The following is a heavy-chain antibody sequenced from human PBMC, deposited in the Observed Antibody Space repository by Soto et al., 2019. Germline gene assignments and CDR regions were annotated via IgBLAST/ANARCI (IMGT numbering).Heavy chain of an antibody. CDR3: AGTTSHQWYYMDV. CDR1: GDSVSSNSAA. D-gene: IGHD1-7*01. Sequence: SQTLSLSCAISGDSVSSNSAAWNWIRLSPSRGLEWLARTYYRSRWYNDYAVSVRSRITVNPDTSKNQFSLQLTSVTPEDTAVYYCAGTTSHQWYYMDVWGKGTTVTVSS. CDR2: TYYRSRWYN. V-gene: IGHV6-1*01. J-gene: IGHJ6*03.